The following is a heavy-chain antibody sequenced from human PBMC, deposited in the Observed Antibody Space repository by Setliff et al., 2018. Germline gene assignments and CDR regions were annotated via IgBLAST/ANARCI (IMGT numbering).Heavy chain of an antibody. Sequence: PGGSLRLSCVASGFTFSTHAMTWVRQAPGKGLEWVSTATTSGTYSYYADSVKGRFTISRDDSKNTLYLQMNSLRAEDTAVYYCAKDGDNYHDSGDYYHEFDYWGQGAQVTVSS. CDR2: ATTSGTYS. CDR1: GFTFSTHA. J-gene: IGHJ4*02. CDR3: AKDGDNYHDSGDYYHEFDY. D-gene: IGHD3-22*01. V-gene: IGHV3-23*01.